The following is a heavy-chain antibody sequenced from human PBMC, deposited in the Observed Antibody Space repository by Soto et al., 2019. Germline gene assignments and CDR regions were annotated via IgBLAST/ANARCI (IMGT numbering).Heavy chain of an antibody. V-gene: IGHV1-24*01. CDR2: FDPEDGET. D-gene: IGHD3-3*01. CDR1: GYALTELS. J-gene: IGHJ6*02. CDR3: ATDGTSITIFGVGPYYYGMDV. Sequence: ASVKVSCKVSGYALTELSMHWVRQAPGKGLEWMGGFDPEDGETIYAQKFQGRVTMTEDTSTDTAYMELSSLRSEDTAVYYCATDGTSITIFGVGPYYYGMDVWGQGTTVTV.